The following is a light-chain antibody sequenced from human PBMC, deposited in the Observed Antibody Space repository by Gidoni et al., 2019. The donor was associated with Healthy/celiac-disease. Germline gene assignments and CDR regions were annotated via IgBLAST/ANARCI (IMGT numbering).Light chain of an antibody. CDR1: QGISSY. Sequence: DIQLTQSPSFLSASVGDRVTITCRASQGISSYLAWYQEKPGKAPKLLIYAASTLQSGVPSRFSGSGSGTEFTLTISSLQPEDFATYYCQQLNSYPRSTFXXXTRLEIK. V-gene: IGKV1-9*01. CDR2: AAS. J-gene: IGKJ5*01. CDR3: QQLNSYPRST.